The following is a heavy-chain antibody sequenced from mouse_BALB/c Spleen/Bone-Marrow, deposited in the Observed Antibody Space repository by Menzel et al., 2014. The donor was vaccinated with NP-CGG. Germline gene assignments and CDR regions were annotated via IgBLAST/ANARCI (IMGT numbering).Heavy chain of an antibody. CDR2: IYPGAVYT. Sequence: LVESGAELVRPGTSVKMSCKAAGYTFTNYWIGWVKQRPGHGLEWIGDIYPGAVYTNYNEKFKGKATLTADTPSSTAYMQLSSLTSEDSAIYYCAIHGEAMDYWGQGTSVTVSS. J-gene: IGHJ4*01. V-gene: IGHV1-63*02. CDR3: AIHGEAMDY. CDR1: GYTFTNYW.